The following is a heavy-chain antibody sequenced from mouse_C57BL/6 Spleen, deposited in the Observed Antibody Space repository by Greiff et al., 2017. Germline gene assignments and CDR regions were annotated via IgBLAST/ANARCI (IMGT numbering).Heavy chain of an antibody. CDR2: INPSSGYT. V-gene: IGHV1-4*01. Sequence: QVQLQQSGAELARPGASVKMSCKASGYTFTSYTMHWVKQRPGQGLEWIGNINPSSGYTKYNQKFKDKATLTADKSSSTAYMQLSSLTSEDSAVYYCARGDYNYAMDYWGQGTSVTVSS. D-gene: IGHD2-4*01. CDR3: ARGDYNYAMDY. J-gene: IGHJ4*01. CDR1: GYTFTSYT.